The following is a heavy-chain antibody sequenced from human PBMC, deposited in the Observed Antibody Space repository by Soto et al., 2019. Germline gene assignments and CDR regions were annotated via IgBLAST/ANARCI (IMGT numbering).Heavy chain of an antibody. Sequence: ASVKVSCKASGYTFTSYGISWVRQAPGQGLEWMGWISAYNGNTNYAQKLQGRVTMTTDTSTSTAYMELRSLRSDDTAVYYCARDYYDSSGYYYERPSDYWGQGTLVTVSS. CDR3: ARDYYDSSGYYYERPSDY. J-gene: IGHJ4*02. CDR1: GYTFTSYG. CDR2: ISAYNGNT. V-gene: IGHV1-18*01. D-gene: IGHD3-22*01.